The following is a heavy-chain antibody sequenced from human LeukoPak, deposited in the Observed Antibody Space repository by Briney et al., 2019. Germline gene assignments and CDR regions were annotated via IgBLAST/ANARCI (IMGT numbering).Heavy chain of an antibody. V-gene: IGHV3-30-3*01. D-gene: IGHD3-3*01. CDR1: GFTFSSYA. Sequence: PGGSLRLSCAASGFTFSSYAMHWVRQAPGKGLEWVAVISYDGSNKYYADSVKGRFTISRDNSKNTPYLQMNSLRAEDTAVYYCAREGPRTYYDFWSGHDAFDIWGQGTMVTVSS. CDR2: ISYDGSNK. J-gene: IGHJ3*02. CDR3: AREGPRTYYDFWSGHDAFDI.